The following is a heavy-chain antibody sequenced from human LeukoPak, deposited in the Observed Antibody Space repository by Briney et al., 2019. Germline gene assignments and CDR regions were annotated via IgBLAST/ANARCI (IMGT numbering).Heavy chain of an antibody. V-gene: IGHV3-21*01. J-gene: IGHJ4*02. CDR1: GFTFSNAW. CDR3: ARAEYSRSSGRPDY. D-gene: IGHD6-6*01. CDR2: ISSSSNYI. Sequence: GGSLLLSCAASGFTFSNAWMSWVRQAPGKGLEWVSSISSSSNYIYYIESVKGRFTISRDNAKDSLYLQMDNLRVEDTAVYYCARAEYSRSSGRPDYWGQGTLVTVSS.